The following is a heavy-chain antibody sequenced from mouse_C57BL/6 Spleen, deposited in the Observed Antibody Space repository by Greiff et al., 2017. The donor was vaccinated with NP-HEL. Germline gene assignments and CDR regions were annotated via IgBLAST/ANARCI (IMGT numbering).Heavy chain of an antibody. D-gene: IGHD2-2*01. CDR3: VREGYGYGGDNYAMDY. CDR1: GFTFNTYA. Sequence: EVMLVESGGGLVQPKGSLKLSCAASGFTFNTYAMHWVRQAPGKGLEWVARIRSKSSNYATYYADSVKDRFTISRDDSQSMLYLQMNNLKTEDTAMYYCVREGYGYGGDNYAMDYWGQGTSVTVSS. V-gene: IGHV10-3*01. CDR2: IRSKSSNYAT. J-gene: IGHJ4*01.